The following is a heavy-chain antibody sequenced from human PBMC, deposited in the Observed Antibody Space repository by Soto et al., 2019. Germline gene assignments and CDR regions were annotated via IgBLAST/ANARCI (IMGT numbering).Heavy chain of an antibody. Sequence: GGSLRLSCAASGFTFSSYAMSWVRQAPGKGLEWVSAISGSGGSTYYADSVKGRVTMTTDTSTSTAYMELRSLRSDDTAVYYCARDVGFIATEYYYYGMDVWGQGTTVTVSS. V-gene: IGHV3-23*01. J-gene: IGHJ6*02. D-gene: IGHD6-13*01. CDR1: GFTFSSYA. CDR3: ARDVGFIATEYYYYGMDV. CDR2: ISGSGGST.